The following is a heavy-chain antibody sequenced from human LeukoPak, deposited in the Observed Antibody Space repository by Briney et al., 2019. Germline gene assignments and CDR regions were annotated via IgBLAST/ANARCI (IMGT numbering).Heavy chain of an antibody. J-gene: IGHJ4*02. CDR2: ISWNSGRS. CDR1: GFTFDDHA. CDR3: VKDMVSELGYCSGRHCPTPDY. Sequence: PGGSLRLSCAASGFTFDDHAMHWLRQARGKGLEGVSGISWNSGRSSYADSVKGRFSISRDNAKNFLDLQMNSQRAEDTALYYCVKDMVSELGYCSGRHCPTPDYWGQGTLVTDSS. D-gene: IGHD2-15*01. V-gene: IGHV3-9*01.